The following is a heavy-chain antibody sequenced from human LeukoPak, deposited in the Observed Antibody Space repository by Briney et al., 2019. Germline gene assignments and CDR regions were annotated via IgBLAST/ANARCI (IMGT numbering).Heavy chain of an antibody. J-gene: IGHJ4*02. Sequence: SVKVSCKASGGTFSSYAISWVRQAPGQGLEWMGGIIPIFGTANYAQKFQGRVTITADESTSTAYMELSSLRSEDTAVYYCARDLVDGYPTVGGYFDYWGQGTLVTASS. CDR3: ARDLVDGYPTVGGYFDY. D-gene: IGHD4-23*01. CDR2: IIPIFGTA. V-gene: IGHV1-69*13. CDR1: GGTFSSYA.